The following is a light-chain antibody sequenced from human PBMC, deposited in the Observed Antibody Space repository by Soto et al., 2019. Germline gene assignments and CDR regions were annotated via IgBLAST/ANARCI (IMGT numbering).Light chain of an antibody. Sequence: PLTQSPSSLSASVGDRVTITCRASQGISSYLAWYQQKPGKAPKLLIYAASTLQSGVPSRFSGSGSGTDFTLTISSLQPEDFATYYCQQLNSYPPGGTFGPGTKVDIK. CDR3: QQLNSYPPGGT. J-gene: IGKJ3*01. CDR1: QGISSY. CDR2: AAS. V-gene: IGKV1-9*01.